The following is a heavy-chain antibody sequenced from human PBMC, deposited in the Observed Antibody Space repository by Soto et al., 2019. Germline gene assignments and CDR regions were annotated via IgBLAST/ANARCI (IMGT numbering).Heavy chain of an antibody. J-gene: IGHJ4*02. V-gene: IGHV1-46*03. CDR1: GYSFTSYY. D-gene: IGHD3-10*01. CDR3: AREVLYYGSGNPNYFDY. Sequence: ASVKVSCKASGYSFTSYYIHWVRQAPGQGLEWMGIINPSGGGTTYAQKFQGRVAMTRDTSTSTVYMELSSLRSEDTALYHCAREVLYYGSGNPNYFDYWGQGTLVTVSS. CDR2: INPSGGGT.